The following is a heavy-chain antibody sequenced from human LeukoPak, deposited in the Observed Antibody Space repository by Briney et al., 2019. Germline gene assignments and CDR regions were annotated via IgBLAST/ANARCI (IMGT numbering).Heavy chain of an antibody. CDR1: GFTFSSYW. Sequence: QAGGSLRLSCAASGFTFSSYWMSWVRQAPGKGLEWVANIKPDGSEKYYVDSVEGRFTISRDKAKNTLYLQMNSLRAEDTAVYYCAKSAAITMVRGVTTEFDYWGQGTLVTVSS. CDR3: AKSAAITMVRGVTTEFDY. V-gene: IGHV3-7*03. CDR2: IKPDGSEK. J-gene: IGHJ4*02. D-gene: IGHD3-10*01.